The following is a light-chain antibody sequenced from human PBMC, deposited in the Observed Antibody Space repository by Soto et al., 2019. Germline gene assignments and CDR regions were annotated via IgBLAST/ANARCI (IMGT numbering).Light chain of an antibody. CDR1: SSDVGGYNY. CDR3: SSYTSSSTYV. J-gene: IGLJ1*01. Sequence: QSALTQPASVSGSPGRSITISCTGTSSDVGGYNYVSWHQQHPGKAPKLMIYEVSNRPSGVSNRFSGSKSGNTASLTISGLQAEDEADYYCSSYTSSSTYVFGTGTKVTVL. CDR2: EVS. V-gene: IGLV2-14*01.